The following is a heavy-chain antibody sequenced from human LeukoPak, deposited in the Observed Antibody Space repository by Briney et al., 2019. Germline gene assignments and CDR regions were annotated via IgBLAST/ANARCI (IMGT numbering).Heavy chain of an antibody. V-gene: IGHV3-74*01. D-gene: IGHD1-1*01. CDR2: ISSDGSNT. CDR1: GFTFSNYW. Sequence: GGSLRLSCAASGFTFSNYWMHWVRQAPGKGLVWVSRISSDGSNTNYADSVKGRFTISRDNAKNTLYLQMNTLRAEDTAVYYCAKDGTKLSFDYWGQGTLVTVSS. CDR3: AKDGTKLSFDY. J-gene: IGHJ4*02.